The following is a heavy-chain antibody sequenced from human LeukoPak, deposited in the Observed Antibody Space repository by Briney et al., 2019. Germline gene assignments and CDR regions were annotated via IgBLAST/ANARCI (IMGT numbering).Heavy chain of an antibody. Sequence: GGSLRLSCAASGFTVSNKYMNWVRQAPGKGLEWVSVIYSGGSTYYADSVKGRFTISRDNSQNTVYLQMNSLRAEDTAVYYCAKEEGRRGPIVVVVAATAAGYGMDVWGQGTTVTVSS. CDR3: AKEEGRRGPIVVVVAATAAGYGMDV. CDR1: GFTVSNKY. V-gene: IGHV3-66*02. D-gene: IGHD2-15*01. CDR2: IYSGGST. J-gene: IGHJ6*02.